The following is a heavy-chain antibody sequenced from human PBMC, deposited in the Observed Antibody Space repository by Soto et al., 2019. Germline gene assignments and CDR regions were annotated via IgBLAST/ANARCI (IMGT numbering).Heavy chain of an antibody. V-gene: IGHV1-46*03. D-gene: IGHD6-13*01. CDR2: ISPSSGGT. CDR3: SRSIITTAGTDAFDL. CDR1: GYTFTSYY. J-gene: IGHJ3*01. Sequence: QVQLVQSGAEVKKPGASVRVSCKASGYTFTSYYIHWVRQAPGHGPEWMGMISPSSGGTDYAQKFQGRVTVTRYTSKSTVYMELSSLRSEDTAVYYCSRSIITTAGTDAFDLWGQGTLVTVSS.